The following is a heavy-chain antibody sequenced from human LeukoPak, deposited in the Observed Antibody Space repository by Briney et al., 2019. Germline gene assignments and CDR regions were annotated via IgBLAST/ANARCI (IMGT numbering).Heavy chain of an antibody. CDR3: AKGDTYYDFWSGSRGY. CDR2: ISGSGGST. V-gene: IGHV3-23*01. J-gene: IGHJ4*02. D-gene: IGHD3-3*01. CDR1: GFTFSSYA. Sequence: GGSLRLSCAASGFTFSSYAMSWVRQAPGKGLEWVSAISGSGGSTYYADSVKGRFTISRDNSKNTLYLQMNSLRAEDTAVYYCAKGDTYYDFWSGSRGYWGQGPLVTVSS.